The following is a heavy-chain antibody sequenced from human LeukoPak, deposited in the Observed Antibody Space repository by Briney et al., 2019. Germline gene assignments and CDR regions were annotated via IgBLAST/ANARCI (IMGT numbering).Heavy chain of an antibody. Sequence: PSETLSLTCTVSGGSISSYYWSWIRQPPGKGLEWIGYIYYSGSTNYNPSLKSRVTISVDTSKNQFSLKLSSVPAADTAVYYCAREVRGVISNYFDYWGQGTLVTVSS. J-gene: IGHJ4*02. D-gene: IGHD3-10*01. CDR1: GGSISSYY. CDR3: AREVRGVISNYFDY. V-gene: IGHV4-59*12. CDR2: IYYSGST.